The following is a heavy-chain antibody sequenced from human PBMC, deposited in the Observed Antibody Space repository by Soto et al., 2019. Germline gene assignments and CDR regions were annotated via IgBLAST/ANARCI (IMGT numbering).Heavy chain of an antibody. V-gene: IGHV4-34*01. CDR3: ASSAPYDFWSGYYSRGFQH. Sequence: PSETLSLTCAVYGGSFSGYYWSWIRQPPGKGLEWIGEINHSGSTNYNPSLKSRVTISVDTSKNQFSLKLSSVTAADTAVYYCASSAPYDFWSGYYSRGFQHWGQGTLVTVSS. J-gene: IGHJ1*01. CDR1: GGSFSGYY. CDR2: INHSGST. D-gene: IGHD3-3*01.